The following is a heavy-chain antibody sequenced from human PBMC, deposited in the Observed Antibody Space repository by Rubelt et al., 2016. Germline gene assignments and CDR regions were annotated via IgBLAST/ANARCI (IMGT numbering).Heavy chain of an antibody. Sequence: QVQLQQWGAGLLKPSETLSLTYGVSGGSFSRYYWTWIRQSPGKGLEWIGYIYYSGSTNYNPSLKSRVIISVDTSKNQFSLKLSSVTAADTAVYYCARLNVVPAAMGAYYYYYYMDVWGKGTTVTVSS. CDR3: ARLNVVPAAMGAYYYYYYMDV. CDR2: IYYSGST. CDR1: GGSFSRYY. V-gene: IGHV4-34*11. J-gene: IGHJ6*03. D-gene: IGHD2-2*01.